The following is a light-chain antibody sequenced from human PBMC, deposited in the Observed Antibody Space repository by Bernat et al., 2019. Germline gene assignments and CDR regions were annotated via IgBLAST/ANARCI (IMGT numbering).Light chain of an antibody. Sequence: EIVLTQSPAILSLSPGEGATLSCRASQSVINLLAWYQQKPGQAPRLLIYDTFNRATGIPARFSGSGSGTDFTLTISSLEPEDFAVYYCQHRNNWPHTFGQGTKLEIK. CDR1: QSVINL. J-gene: IGKJ2*01. CDR3: QHRNNWPHT. V-gene: IGKV3-11*01. CDR2: DTF.